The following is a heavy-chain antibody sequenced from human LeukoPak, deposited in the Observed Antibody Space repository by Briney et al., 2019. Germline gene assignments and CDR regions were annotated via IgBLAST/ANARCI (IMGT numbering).Heavy chain of an antibody. CDR3: ARVSRIATTGHFDF. D-gene: IGHD3-3*01. CDR1: GFTFSSYW. CDR2: MKQDGSEK. J-gene: IGHJ4*02. Sequence: GGSLRLSRAASGFTFSSYWMSWVRQAPGKGLEWVANMKQDGSEKFYVDSVKGRFTISRDNAKNSLYLQMNSLRAEDTAVYYCARVSRIATTGHFDFWGQGTPVTVS. V-gene: IGHV3-7*01.